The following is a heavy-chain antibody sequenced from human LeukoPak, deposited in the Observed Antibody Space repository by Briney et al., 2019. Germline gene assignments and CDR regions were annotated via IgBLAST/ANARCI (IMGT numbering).Heavy chain of an antibody. J-gene: IGHJ1*01. CDR3: AKDPYSSGWYAGYFQH. CDR1: GFTFSTYG. CDR2: IWYGGSNT. V-gene: IGHV3-33*06. Sequence: PGRSLRLSCAASGFTFSTYGMHWVRQAPGKGLEWVAVIWYGGSNTYYADSVKGRFTISRDNSKDTLYLQMNSLRAEDTAVYYCAKDPYSSGWYAGYFQHWGQGTLVTVSS. D-gene: IGHD6-19*01.